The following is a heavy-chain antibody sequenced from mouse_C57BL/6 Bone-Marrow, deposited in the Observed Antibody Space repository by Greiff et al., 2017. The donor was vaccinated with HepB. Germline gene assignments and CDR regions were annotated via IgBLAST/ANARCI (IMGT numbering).Heavy chain of an antibody. D-gene: IGHD1-1*01. CDR1: GFTFSDYY. Sequence: EVQGVESGGGLVQPGGSLKLSCAASGFTFSDYYMYWVRQTPEKRLEWVAYISNGGGSTYYPDTVKGRFTISRDNAKNTLYLQMSRLKSEDTAMYYCARHTVVEPYYYAMDYWGQGTSVTVSS. CDR2: ISNGGGST. CDR3: ARHTVVEPYYYAMDY. J-gene: IGHJ4*01. V-gene: IGHV5-12*01.